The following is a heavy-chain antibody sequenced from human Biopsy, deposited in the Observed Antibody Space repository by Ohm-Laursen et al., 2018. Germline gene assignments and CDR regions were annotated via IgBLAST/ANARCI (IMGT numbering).Heavy chain of an antibody. CDR2: TYKGGNT. CDR1: GASITSYY. CDR3: ARDLPSSYYYAMDV. Sequence: PSDTLSLTWTVSGASITSYYWSWIRQPAGKGLEWIGHTYKGGNTNHNPSLKSRVSMPVDTSKNQLSLTLRSVTAADTAVYYCARDLPSSYYYAMDVWGQGTTVTVSS. J-gene: IGHJ6*02. V-gene: IGHV4-4*07.